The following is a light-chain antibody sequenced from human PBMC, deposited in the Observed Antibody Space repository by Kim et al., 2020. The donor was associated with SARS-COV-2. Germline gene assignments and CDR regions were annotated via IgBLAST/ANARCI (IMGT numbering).Light chain of an antibody. CDR2: GNN. V-gene: IGLV1-40*01. CDR1: SSNIGAGYD. J-gene: IGLJ1*01. CDR3: QSYDNSLSGYV. Sequence: QRVTISCTGSSSNIGAGYDVHWYQQLPGTAPKLLIYGNNNRPSGVPDRFSGYKSGTSASLAITGLQAEDEADYYCQSYDNSLSGYVFGTGTKVTVL.